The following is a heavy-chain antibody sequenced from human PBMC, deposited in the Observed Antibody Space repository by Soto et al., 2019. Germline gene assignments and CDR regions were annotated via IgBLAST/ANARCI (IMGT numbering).Heavy chain of an antibody. CDR2: ISSGGDST. D-gene: IGHD3-16*01. J-gene: IGHJ4*02. V-gene: IGHV3-21*06. CDR3: AGGYGGVDH. Sequence: EVQLVESGGGLVKPGGSLRLSCAASEFSFSRSYMNWIRQAPGKGLEWVSSISSGGDSTFYADSMKGRFTISRDNAKNSLFLKMNSLTAGDTAVYYCAGGYGGVDHWGQGTLVTVSS. CDR1: EFSFSRSY.